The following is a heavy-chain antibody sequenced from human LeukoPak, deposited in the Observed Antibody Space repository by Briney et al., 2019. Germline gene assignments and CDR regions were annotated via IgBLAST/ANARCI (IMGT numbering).Heavy chain of an antibody. D-gene: IGHD2-15*01. Sequence: EGSLRLSSAASGFTFSSYGMHWVRQAPGKGLEWVAFIRYDGSNQYYADSVKGRFTISRDNSKNTLYLQMNSLRAEDTAVYYCAKDGQGGYYYMDVWGKGTTVTVSS. CDR3: AKDGQGGYYYMDV. V-gene: IGHV3-30*02. CDR1: GFTFSSYG. J-gene: IGHJ6*03. CDR2: IRYDGSNQ.